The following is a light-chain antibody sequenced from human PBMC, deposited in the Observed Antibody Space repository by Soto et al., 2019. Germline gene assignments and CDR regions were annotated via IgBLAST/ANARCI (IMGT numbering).Light chain of an antibody. Sequence: QSVLTQPPSASGTPGQRVTISCSGSPSNIGSHTVSWYQQFSGSAHRLIMYGDYRRPSGVPDRFSGSKSGTSASLAISGLQSEDESIFYCAAWDDSLSCHVVFGGGTKLPVL. J-gene: IGLJ2*01. CDR3: AAWDDSLSCHVV. CDR2: GDY. V-gene: IGLV1-44*01. CDR1: PSNIGSHT.